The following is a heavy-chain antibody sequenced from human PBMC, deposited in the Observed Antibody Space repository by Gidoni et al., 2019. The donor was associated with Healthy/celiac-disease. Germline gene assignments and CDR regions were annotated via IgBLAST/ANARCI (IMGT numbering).Heavy chain of an antibody. Sequence: QVQLQQWGAGLLKPSAPLSLTCPVYGGSVSGYYWCWIRQPPGKGLEWIGEINHSGSTNHNPSLKSRVTISVDTSKNQFSLKLSSVTAADTAVYYCARIPYYYDSSGYYYVYYYMDVWGKGTTVTVSS. J-gene: IGHJ6*03. V-gene: IGHV4-34*01. CDR3: ARIPYYYDSSGYYYVYYYMDV. CDR2: INHSGST. D-gene: IGHD3-22*01. CDR1: GGSVSGYY.